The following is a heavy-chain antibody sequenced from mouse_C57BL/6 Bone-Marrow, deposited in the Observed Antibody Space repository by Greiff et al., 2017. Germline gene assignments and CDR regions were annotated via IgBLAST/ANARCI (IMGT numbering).Heavy chain of an antibody. D-gene: IGHD2-4*01. CDR2: IDPSDSYT. V-gene: IGHV1-50*01. CDR3: AREEDIYYDYGGYIDV. Sequence: QVQLQQPGAELVKPGASVKLSCKASGYTFTSYWMQWVKQRPGQGLEWIGEIDPSDSYTNYNQKFQGKATLTVDPSSRTAYMQLHRLTSEDTAVYYCAREEDIYYDYGGYIDVWGTGTTVTVSS. J-gene: IGHJ1*03. CDR1: GYTFTSYW.